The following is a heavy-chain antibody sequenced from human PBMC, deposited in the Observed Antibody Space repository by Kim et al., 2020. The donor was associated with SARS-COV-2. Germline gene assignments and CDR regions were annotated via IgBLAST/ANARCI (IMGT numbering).Heavy chain of an antibody. CDR1: GGTFSSYA. J-gene: IGHJ4*02. CDR3: ARGGHCSSTSCRPGYDFWSGYPSFDY. V-gene: IGHV1-69*13. Sequence: SVKVSCKASGGTFSSYAISWVRQAPGQGLEWMGGIIPIFGTANYAQKFQGRVTITADESTSTAYMELSSLRSEDTAVYYCARGGHCSSTSCRPGYDFWSGYPSFDYWGQGTLVTVSS. D-gene: IGHD2-2*01. CDR2: IIPIFGTA.